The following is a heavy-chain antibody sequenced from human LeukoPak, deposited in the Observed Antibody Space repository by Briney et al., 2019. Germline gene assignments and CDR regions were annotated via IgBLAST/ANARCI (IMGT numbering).Heavy chain of an antibody. CDR2: ISTSGSTI. Sequence: GGSLRLSCAASGFTFSSYEMNWVRQAPGKGLEWVSYISTSGSTIYYADSVKGRFTISRDNAKNSLYLQMNSLRAEDTAVYYCARSSGSYGSGSYYNPSEYYFDYWGQGTLVTVSS. J-gene: IGHJ4*02. D-gene: IGHD3-10*01. CDR3: ARSSGSYGSGSYYNPSEYYFDY. V-gene: IGHV3-48*03. CDR1: GFTFSSYE.